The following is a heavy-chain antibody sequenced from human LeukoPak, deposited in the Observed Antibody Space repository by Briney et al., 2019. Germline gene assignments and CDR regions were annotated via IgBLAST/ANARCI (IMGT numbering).Heavy chain of an antibody. CDR3: AKVRYPHSSGWFHFDY. CDR2: IGTSGSNR. Sequence: GGSLRLSCVASGFAFSNYAMSWVRRAPGKGLEWISVIGTSGSNRNYAVSVKGRFIISRDNSKNTLYLQMSSLRAEDTAVYYCAKVRYPHSSGWFHFDYWGQGLLVTVSS. D-gene: IGHD6-19*01. CDR1: GFAFSNYA. V-gene: IGHV3-23*01. J-gene: IGHJ4*02.